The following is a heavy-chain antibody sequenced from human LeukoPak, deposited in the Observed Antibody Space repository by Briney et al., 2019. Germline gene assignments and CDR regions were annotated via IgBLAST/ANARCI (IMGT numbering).Heavy chain of an antibody. CDR1: GFTVSSNY. D-gene: IGHD5-18*01. J-gene: IGHJ4*02. CDR3: ARPNGDTAMVTDY. V-gene: IGHV3-66*04. CDR2: IYSGGST. Sequence: PGGSLRLSCAASGFTVSSNYMSWVRQAPGKGLEWVSVIYSGGSTYYADSVKGRFTISRDNSKNTLYLQMNSLRAEDTAVYYCARPNGDTAMVTDYWGQGTLVTVSS.